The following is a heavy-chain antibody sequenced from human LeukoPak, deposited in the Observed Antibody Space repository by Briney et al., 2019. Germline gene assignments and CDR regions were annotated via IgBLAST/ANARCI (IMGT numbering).Heavy chain of an antibody. CDR2: IIPIFGTA. CDR1: GGAFSSYA. D-gene: IGHD2-2*01. CDR3: ARDSGADIVVVPAASDY. Sequence: SVNVSCKASGGAFSSYAICWVRQAPGQGLEWMGGIIPIFGTANYAQKFQGRVTITADKSTSTAYMELSSLRSEDTAVYYCARDSGADIVVVPAASDYWGQGTLVTVSS. V-gene: IGHV1-69*06. J-gene: IGHJ4*02.